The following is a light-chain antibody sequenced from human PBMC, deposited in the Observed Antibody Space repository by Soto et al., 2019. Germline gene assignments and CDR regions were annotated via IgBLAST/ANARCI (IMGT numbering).Light chain of an antibody. J-gene: IGKJ2*01. V-gene: IGKV3-20*01. Sequence: PGERATVSCRASQSVSNNDLAWYQQKPGQAPRLLLYGASFRPTGIPDRFSGSGSGTDFTLTISRLEPEDFAVYYCHHYGSSPPYTFGQGTKLDIK. CDR2: GAS. CDR3: HHYGSSPPYT. CDR1: QSVSNND.